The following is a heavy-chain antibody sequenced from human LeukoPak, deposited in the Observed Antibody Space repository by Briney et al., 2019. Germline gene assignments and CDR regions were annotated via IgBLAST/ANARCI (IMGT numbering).Heavy chain of an antibody. D-gene: IGHD1-20*01. Sequence: GGSLRLSCAASGFTFSDFYMSWIRQAPGKGLEWVSYISSSGSTIYYADSVKGRFTISRDNAKNSLYLQMNSLRAEDTAVYYCARRRYNWNAIDSWGQGTLVTVSS. CDR1: GFTFSDFY. CDR2: ISSSGSTI. V-gene: IGHV3-11*01. CDR3: ARRRYNWNAIDS. J-gene: IGHJ4*02.